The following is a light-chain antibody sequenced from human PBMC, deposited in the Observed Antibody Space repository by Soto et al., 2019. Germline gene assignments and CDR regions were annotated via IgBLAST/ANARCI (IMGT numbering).Light chain of an antibody. CDR2: GNN. V-gene: IGLV1-40*01. Sequence: QSVLTQPPSVSGAPGQRVTISCTGSSSNIGAGFDVHWYHQIAGTAPKLLIYGNNNRPSGVPDRFSGSRSGTSASLAITGLQAEDEADYYCQSYDSSLSAVLFGGGTKVTVL. CDR3: QSYDSSLSAVL. J-gene: IGLJ2*01. CDR1: SSNIGAGFD.